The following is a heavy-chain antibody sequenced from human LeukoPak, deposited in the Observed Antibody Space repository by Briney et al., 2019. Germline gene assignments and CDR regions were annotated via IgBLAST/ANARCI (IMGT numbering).Heavy chain of an antibody. J-gene: IGHJ4*02. CDR3: ASVAVAGSNDY. V-gene: IGHV4-59*08. CDR2: IYYSGST. D-gene: IGHD6-19*01. CDR1: GGSISSYY. Sequence: PSETLSLTCTVSGGSISSYYWSWIRQPPGKGLEWIGYIYYSGSTNYNPSLKSRVTISVDTSKNKFSLKLSSVTAADTAVYYCASVAVAGSNDYWGQGTLVTVSS.